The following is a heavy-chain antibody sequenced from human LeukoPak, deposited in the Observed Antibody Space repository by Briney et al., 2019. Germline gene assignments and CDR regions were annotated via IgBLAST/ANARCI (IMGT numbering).Heavy chain of an antibody. D-gene: IGHD6-19*01. CDR1: GFTFSSSA. CDR3: AKDQGTGFSDFDY. J-gene: IGHJ4*02. Sequence: GGSLRLSCAASGFTFSSSAMHWVRPAPGKGLEWVAVISVYESHKYYADSVKGRFTLSRDNSKNTLYLQMNSLTTEDTAVYYCAKDQGTGFSDFDYWGQGTLVTVSS. V-gene: IGHV3-30*18. CDR2: ISVYESHK.